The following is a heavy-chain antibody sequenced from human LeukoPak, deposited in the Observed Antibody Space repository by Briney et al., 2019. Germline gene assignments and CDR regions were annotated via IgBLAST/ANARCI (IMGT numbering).Heavy chain of an antibody. D-gene: IGHD1-1*01. CDR2: ISSGSTSI. CDR3: ARVTGTTAGDH. J-gene: IGHJ5*02. CDR1: GFSFSSYS. V-gene: IGHV3-21*01. Sequence: PGGSLRFSCAASGFSFSSYSMDWVRQAPGKGLEWVSSISSGSTSIYYADSVKGRFTISRDNAKNSLYLQMNSLRAEDTAVYYCARVTGTTAGDHWGQGTLVSVSS.